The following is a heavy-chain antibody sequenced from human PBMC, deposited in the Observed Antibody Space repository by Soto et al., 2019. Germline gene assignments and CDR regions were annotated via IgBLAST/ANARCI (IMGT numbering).Heavy chain of an antibody. J-gene: IGHJ4*02. Sequence: EVQLVESGGGLVKPGGSLRLSCAASGFTFSSYSMNWVRQAPGKGLEWVSSISSSGSYIYYADSVKGRFTISRDNAKNSLYLPMNSLRAEDTAVYYCASGIAVAGRSIDYWGQGTLVTVSS. D-gene: IGHD6-19*01. CDR2: ISSSGSYI. CDR3: ASGIAVAGRSIDY. V-gene: IGHV3-21*01. CDR1: GFTFSSYS.